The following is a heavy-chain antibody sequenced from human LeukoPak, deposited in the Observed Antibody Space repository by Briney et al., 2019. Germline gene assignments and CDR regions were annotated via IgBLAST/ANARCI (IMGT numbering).Heavy chain of an antibody. J-gene: IGHJ6*02. CDR3: ASQPAAMYYYYYGMDV. CDR2: IYYSGST. Sequence: SETLSLTCTVSGGSISSSSYYWGWIRQPPGKGLEWIGSIYYSGSTYYNPSLKSRVTISVDTSKNQLSLKLSSVTAADTAVYYCASQPAAMYYYYYGMDVWGQGTTVTVSS. CDR1: GGSISSSSYY. D-gene: IGHD2-2*01. V-gene: IGHV4-39*01.